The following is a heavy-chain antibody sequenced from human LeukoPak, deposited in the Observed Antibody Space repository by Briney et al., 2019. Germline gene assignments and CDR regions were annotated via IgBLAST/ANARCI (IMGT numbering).Heavy chain of an antibody. CDR1: GFTFSSYS. Sequence: GGSLRLSCAASGFTFSSYSMNWVRQAPGKGLEWVSSISSSSSYIYYADSVKGRFTISRDNAKNSLYLQMNSLRAEDTAVYYCARDRSGSYYAAFDIWGQGTMATVSS. CDR2: ISSSSSYI. D-gene: IGHD1-26*01. J-gene: IGHJ3*02. V-gene: IGHV3-21*01. CDR3: ARDRSGSYYAAFDI.